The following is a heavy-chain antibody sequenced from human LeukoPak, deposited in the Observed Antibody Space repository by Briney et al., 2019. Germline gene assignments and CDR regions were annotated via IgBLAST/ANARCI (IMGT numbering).Heavy chain of an antibody. CDR2: ISSSSTYI. V-gene: IGHV3-21*04. CDR3: ARVGIMITFGGVIDPRDAFDI. D-gene: IGHD3-16*01. CDR1: GFIFSTYS. Sequence: GGSLRLSCAASGFIFSTYSMNWVRQAPGKGLEWVSSISSSSTYIYYADSVKGRFFISRDNAKNSLYLQMNSLRAEDTAVYYCARVGIMITFGGVIDPRDAFDIWGQGTMVTVSS. J-gene: IGHJ3*02.